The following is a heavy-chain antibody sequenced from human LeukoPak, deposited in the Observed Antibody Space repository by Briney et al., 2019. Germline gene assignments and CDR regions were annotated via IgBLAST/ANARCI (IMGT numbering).Heavy chain of an antibody. D-gene: IGHD4-17*01. Sequence: GGSLRLSCVASESISDNYAMRWVRQVPGKGLEWVAVIIYDGSKQYFGDSVKGRFTISRDSSKRTLYLHMNSLRPEDTAVYYCARDKFPYVDYAGYFDYWGQGTLVTVSS. CDR1: ESISDNYA. CDR2: IIYDGSKQ. V-gene: IGHV3-30*04. J-gene: IGHJ4*02. CDR3: ARDKFPYVDYAGYFDY.